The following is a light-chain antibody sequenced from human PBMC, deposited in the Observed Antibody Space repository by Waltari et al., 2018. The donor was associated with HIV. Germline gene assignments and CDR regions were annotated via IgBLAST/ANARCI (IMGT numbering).Light chain of an antibody. CDR1: QNIYSY. Sequence: DIEMTESPSSLSASVEERVTITCRANQNIYSYLNWYRQKPGKAPNLLTSGASTLQSGVPSRFSATGSGIDFILTITCVQQEDFATHFCQQSHTSPATSGQGTKLEMK. CDR2: GAS. CDR3: QQSHTSPAT. V-gene: IGKV1-39*01. J-gene: IGKJ2*01.